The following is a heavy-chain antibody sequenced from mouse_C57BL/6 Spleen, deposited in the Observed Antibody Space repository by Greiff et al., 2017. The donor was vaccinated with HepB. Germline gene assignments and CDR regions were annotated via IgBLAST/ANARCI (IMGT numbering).Heavy chain of an antibody. CDR1: GFNIKDDY. V-gene: IGHV14-4*01. CDR3: THMIRGFFDY. Sequence: VQLKESGAELVRPGASVKLSCTASGFNIKDDYMHWVKQRPEQGLEWIGWIDPENGDTEYASKFQGKATITADTSSNTAYLQLSSLTSEDTAVYYCTHMIRGFFDYWGQGTTLTVSS. J-gene: IGHJ2*01. D-gene: IGHD2-4*01. CDR2: IDPENGDT.